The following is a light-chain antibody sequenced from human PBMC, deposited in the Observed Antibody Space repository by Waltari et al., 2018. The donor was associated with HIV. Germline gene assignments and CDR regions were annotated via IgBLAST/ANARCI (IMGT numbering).Light chain of an antibody. CDR1: AVPKKF. V-gene: IGLV3-10*01. Sequence: YKLSQPPSVSVSPGQSARITSSGDAVPKKFTFSDQQKSGHAPMLVIYEDNKRPTGIPERFSGSSSGTMATLTISGAQIDDEGDYYCYSTDTTGNHGGVFGTGTKVTVL. J-gene: IGLJ1*01. CDR2: EDN. CDR3: YSTDTTGNHGGV.